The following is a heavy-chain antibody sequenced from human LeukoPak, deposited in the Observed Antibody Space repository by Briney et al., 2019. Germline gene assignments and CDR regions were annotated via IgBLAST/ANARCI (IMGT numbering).Heavy chain of an antibody. CDR3: ARDPYDSSGYYGVDEFDY. CDR2: ISAYNGNT. CDR1: GYTFTSYG. J-gene: IGHJ4*02. V-gene: IGHV1-18*01. D-gene: IGHD3-22*01. Sequence: ASVKVSCNASGYTFTSYGISWVRQAPGQGLEWMGWISAYNGNTNYAQKLQGRVTMTTDTSTSTAYMEVRCLRAADTAVYYFARDPYDSSGYYGVDEFDYWGQGTLVTVSS.